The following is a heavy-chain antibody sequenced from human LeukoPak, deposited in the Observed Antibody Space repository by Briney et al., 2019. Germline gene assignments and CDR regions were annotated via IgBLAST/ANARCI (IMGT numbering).Heavy chain of an antibody. V-gene: IGHV4-61*01. D-gene: IGHD2-2*01. CDR1: GGSVSSGSYY. J-gene: IGHJ4*02. Sequence: PSETLSLTCTVSGGSVSSGSYYWSWTRHPPGKGLEWIGYIYYSGSTNYNPSLKVRVTISVDTSKNQFSLKLSSVTAADTAVYYCARDGRSRGSQNFDYWGQGTLVTVSS. CDR2: IYYSGST. CDR3: ARDGRSRGSQNFDY.